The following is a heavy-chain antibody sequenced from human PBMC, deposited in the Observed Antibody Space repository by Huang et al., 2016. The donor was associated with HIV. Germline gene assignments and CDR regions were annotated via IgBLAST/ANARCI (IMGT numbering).Heavy chain of an antibody. CDR2: IKQDESEK. Sequence: VESGGRLVQPGGSLRLSCVGSTFTCGFYWMSWVRTSTGKVMEWVDKIKQDESEKYDVESVKGRFNISRDNAKKVLFLEMNNVRVEDTATYYCATKTAAMDIWGQGTTVTVS. J-gene: IGHJ6*02. CDR3: ATKTAAMDI. V-gene: IGHV3-7*01. D-gene: IGHD1-7*01. CDR1: TFTCGFYW.